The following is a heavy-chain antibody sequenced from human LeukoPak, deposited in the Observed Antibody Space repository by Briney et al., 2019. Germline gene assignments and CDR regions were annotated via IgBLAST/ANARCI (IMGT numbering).Heavy chain of an antibody. CDR1: GFTFSSYW. CDR2: ISSSSSYI. CDR3: ARDRGGAATYNWFDP. V-gene: IGHV3-21*01. J-gene: IGHJ5*02. D-gene: IGHD2-15*01. Sequence: TGGSLRLSCAASGFTFSSYWMNWVRQAPGKGLEWVSSISSSSSYIYYADSVKGRFTISRDNAKNSLYLQMNSLRAEDTAVYYCARDRGGAATYNWFDPWGQGTLVTVSS.